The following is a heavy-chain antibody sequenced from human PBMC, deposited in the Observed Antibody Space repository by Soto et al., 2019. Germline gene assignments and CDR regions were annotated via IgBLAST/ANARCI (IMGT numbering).Heavy chain of an antibody. CDR2: IYYSGST. V-gene: IGHV4-39*01. CDR1: GGSISSSSYY. Sequence: SETLSLTCTVSGGSISSSSYYWGWIRQPPGKGLEWIGSIYYSGSTYYNPSLKSRVTISVDTSKNQFSLKLSSVTAADTAVYYCANSIAVAGSPFDYWGQGTLVTVSS. CDR3: ANSIAVAGSPFDY. D-gene: IGHD6-19*01. J-gene: IGHJ4*02.